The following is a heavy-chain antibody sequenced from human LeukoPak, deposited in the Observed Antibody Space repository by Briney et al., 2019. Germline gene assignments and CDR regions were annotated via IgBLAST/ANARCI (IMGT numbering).Heavy chain of an antibody. Sequence: SVKVSCKASGGTFSSYAISWVRQAPGQGLEWMGGIIPIFGTANYAQKFQGRVTITADGSTSTAYMELSSLRSEDTAVYYCARAGVGYSSGWYPAEYFQHWGQGTLVTVSS. V-gene: IGHV1-69*13. CDR3: ARAGVGYSSGWYPAEYFQH. CDR2: IIPIFGTA. CDR1: GGTFSSYA. J-gene: IGHJ1*01. D-gene: IGHD6-19*01.